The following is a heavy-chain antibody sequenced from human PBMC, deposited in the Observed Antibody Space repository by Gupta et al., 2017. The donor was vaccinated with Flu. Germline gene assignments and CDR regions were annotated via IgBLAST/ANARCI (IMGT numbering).Heavy chain of an antibody. CDR3: TRGYTYYYDSSGYPDY. D-gene: IGHD3-22*01. Sequence: EVQLVESGGGLVQPGRSLRLSCTASGFTFGDYAMSWFRQAPGKGLEWVGFIRSKAYGGTTEYAASVKGRFTISRDDSKSIAYLQMNSLKTEDTAVYYCTRGYTYYYDSSGYPDYWGQGTLVTVSS. V-gene: IGHV3-49*03. CDR1: GFTFGDYA. J-gene: IGHJ4*02. CDR2: IRSKAYGGTT.